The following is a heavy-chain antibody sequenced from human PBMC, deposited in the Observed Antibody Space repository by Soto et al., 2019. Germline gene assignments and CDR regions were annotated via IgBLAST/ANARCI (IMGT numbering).Heavy chain of an antibody. J-gene: IGHJ1*01. CDR2: INAGNGNT. V-gene: IGHV1-3*01. D-gene: IGHD2-2*01. CDR3: ARGEGYCSSTSCYAPAEYFQH. CDR1: GYTFTSYA. Sequence: QVQLVQSGAEVKKPGASVKVSCKASGYTFTSYAMHWVRQAPGQRLEWMGWINAGNGNTKYSQKFQGRVTITRDTSASKAYMELSNLRSEDTAVYYCARGEGYCSSTSCYAPAEYFQHWGQGTLVTVSS.